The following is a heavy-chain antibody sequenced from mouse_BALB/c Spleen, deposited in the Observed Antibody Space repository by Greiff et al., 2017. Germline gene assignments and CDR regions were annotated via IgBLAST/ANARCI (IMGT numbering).Heavy chain of an antibody. J-gene: IGHJ1*01. CDR2: ISSSGSYT. D-gene: IGHD1-1*01. V-gene: IGHV5-6*01. CDR3: ARHDYYGSPSDYWYFDV. CDR1: GFTFSSYG. Sequence: EVMLVESGGDLVKPGGSLKLSCAASGFTFSSYGMSWVRQTPDKRLEWVATISSSGSYTYYPDSVKGRFTISRDNAKNTLYLQMSSLKSEDTAMYYCARHDYYGSPSDYWYFDVWGAGTTVTVSS.